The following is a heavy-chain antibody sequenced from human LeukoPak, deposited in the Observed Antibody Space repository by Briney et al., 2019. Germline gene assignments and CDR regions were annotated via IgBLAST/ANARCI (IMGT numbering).Heavy chain of an antibody. CDR3: ARGCSSTSCYKGRGWFDP. D-gene: IGHD2-2*02. CDR2: INPNSGGT. Sequence: GASVKVPCKASGYTFTGYYMHWVRQAPGQGLEWMGWINPNSGGTNYAQKFQGRVTMTRDTSISTAYMELSRLRSDDTAVYYCARGCSSTSCYKGRGWFDPWGQGTLVTVSS. CDR1: GYTFTGYY. J-gene: IGHJ5*02. V-gene: IGHV1-2*02.